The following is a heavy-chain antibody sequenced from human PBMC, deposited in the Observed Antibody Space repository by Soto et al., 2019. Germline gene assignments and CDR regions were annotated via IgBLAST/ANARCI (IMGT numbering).Heavy chain of an antibody. V-gene: IGHV3-33*01. Sequence: QVQLVESGGGVVQPGRSLRLSCAASGFTFSSYGMHWVRQAPGKGLEWVAVIWYDGRNKYYADSAKGRFTISRDNPKNTLYLQMNSLRAEYTAVYYCARDHLGEKAELLLSYFDYWGQGTLFTVSS. CDR1: GFTFSSYG. J-gene: IGHJ4*02. D-gene: IGHD3-16*01. CDR2: IWYDGRNK. CDR3: ARDHLGEKAELLLSYFDY.